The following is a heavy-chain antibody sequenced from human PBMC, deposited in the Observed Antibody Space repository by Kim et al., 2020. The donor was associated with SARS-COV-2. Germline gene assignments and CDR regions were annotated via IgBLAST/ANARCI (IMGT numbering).Heavy chain of an antibody. CDR3: TTDRLYDYVWESYCYEAFDY. CDR1: GFTFSNAW. D-gene: IGHD3-16*02. J-gene: IGHJ4*02. CDR2: IKSKTDGGTT. Sequence: GGSLRLSCAASGFTFSNAWMSWVRQAPGKGLEWVGRIKSKTDGGTTDYAAPVKGRFTISRDDSKNTLYLQMNSLKTEDTAVYYCTTDRLYDYVWESYCYEAFDYWGQGTLVTVSS. V-gene: IGHV3-15*01.